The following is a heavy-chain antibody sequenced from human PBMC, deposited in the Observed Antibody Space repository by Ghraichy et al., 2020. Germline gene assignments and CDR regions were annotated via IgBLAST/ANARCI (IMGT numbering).Heavy chain of an antibody. V-gene: IGHV4-39*02. Sequence: SETLSLTCTVSGGSISTTSYHWGWVRQPSGKGLEWIGSIFYSGNTYYSPSLQSRVTISVDTSKNRFSLTLSSMTAADTAVYFCTREAAGAADYWGQGTLVTVSS. CDR1: GGSISTTSYH. D-gene: IGHD6-25*01. CDR2: IFYSGNT. CDR3: TREAAGAADY. J-gene: IGHJ4*02.